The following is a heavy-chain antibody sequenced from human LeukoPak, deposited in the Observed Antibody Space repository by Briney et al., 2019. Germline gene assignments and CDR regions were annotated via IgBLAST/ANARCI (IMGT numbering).Heavy chain of an antibody. V-gene: IGHV1-2*02. Sequence: ASVKVSCKASGYTSTGYNMNWVRQAPAQGLEWIGWINTSSGATNYAQKFQGRVTMTRDTSMSTAYMELSMLTSDDTGLYYCARDRGNAYWGQGTLVTVSS. D-gene: IGHD5-24*01. CDR3: ARDRGNAY. CDR2: INTSSGAT. CDR1: GYTSTGYN. J-gene: IGHJ4*02.